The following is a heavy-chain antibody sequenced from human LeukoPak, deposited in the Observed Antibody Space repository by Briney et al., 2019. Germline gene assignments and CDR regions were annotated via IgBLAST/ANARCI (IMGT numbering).Heavy chain of an antibody. Sequence: GASVKVSCKASGYTFTSYGISWVRQAPGQGLEWMGWISAYNGNTNYAQTFQGRVTITRDTSASTAYMELSSLRSEDTAVYHCARVIPVGGHFDYWGQGTLVTVSS. CDR1: GYTFTSYG. CDR3: ARVIPVGGHFDY. CDR2: ISAYNGNT. V-gene: IGHV1-18*01. D-gene: IGHD3-16*01. J-gene: IGHJ4*02.